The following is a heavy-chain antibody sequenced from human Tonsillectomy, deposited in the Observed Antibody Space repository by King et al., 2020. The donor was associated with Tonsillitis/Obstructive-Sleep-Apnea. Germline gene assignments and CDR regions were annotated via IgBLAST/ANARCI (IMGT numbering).Heavy chain of an antibody. CDR1: GGSISSYY. D-gene: IGHD2-2*01. Sequence: VQLQESGPGLVKPSETLSLTCTVSGGSISSYYWSWIRQPPGKGLEWIGYIYYSGSTHYNPSLKSRVTISVDTSKNQFSLKLSSVTAADTAVYYCARQLSVVVPAATGAFDISGQGTMVTVSS. CDR2: IYYSGST. V-gene: IGHV4-59*08. CDR3: ARQLSVVVPAATGAFDI. J-gene: IGHJ3*02.